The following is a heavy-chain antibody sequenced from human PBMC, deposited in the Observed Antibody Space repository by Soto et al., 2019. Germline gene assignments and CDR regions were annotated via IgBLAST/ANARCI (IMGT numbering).Heavy chain of an antibody. V-gene: IGHV3-48*02. CDR1: GFTFSSYS. D-gene: IGHD5-18*01. Sequence: EVQLVESGGGLVQPGGSLRLSCAASGFTFSSYSMNWVRQAPGKGLEWVSYISSSSSTIYYADSVKGRFTISRDNAKNSLNLQMNSLRDEDTAVYYCARGDTAMAEIFDYWGQGTLVTVS. CDR3: ARGDTAMAEIFDY. J-gene: IGHJ4*02. CDR2: ISSSSSTI.